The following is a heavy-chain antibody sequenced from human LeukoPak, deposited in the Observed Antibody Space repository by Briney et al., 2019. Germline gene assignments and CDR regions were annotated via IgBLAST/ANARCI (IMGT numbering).Heavy chain of an antibody. CDR1: GGPIRSYY. V-gene: IGHV4-4*07. Sequence: PSETLSLTCTVSGGPIRSYYWGWVRQPAGKRLEWIGRISASGSTDYNPSLKSRVTMSVDTSKNQFSLRLSSVTAADTAVYCCSREGRSSTPGYWGQGALVTVSS. D-gene: IGHD2-15*01. CDR2: ISASGST. CDR3: SREGRSSTPGY. J-gene: IGHJ4*02.